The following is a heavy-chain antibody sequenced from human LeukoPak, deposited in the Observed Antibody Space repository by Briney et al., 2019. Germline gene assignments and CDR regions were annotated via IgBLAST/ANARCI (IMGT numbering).Heavy chain of an antibody. J-gene: IGHJ4*02. V-gene: IGHV4-39*01. CDR1: GGSISSSSYY. D-gene: IGHD3-22*01. Sequence: SETLSLTCTVSGGSISSSSYYWGWIRQPPGKGLEWIGSIYYSGSTYYNPSLKSRVTISVDTSKNQFSLKLSSVTAADTAVYYCASQVLPLYHDSSGYGYWGQGTLVTVSS. CDR3: ASQVLPLYHDSSGYGY. CDR2: IYYSGST.